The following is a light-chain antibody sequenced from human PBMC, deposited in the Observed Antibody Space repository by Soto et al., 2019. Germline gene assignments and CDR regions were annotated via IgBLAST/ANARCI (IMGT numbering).Light chain of an antibody. CDR3: QQYNSVPVW. CDR1: QGISDN. J-gene: IGKJ1*01. V-gene: IGKV1-27*01. CDR2: AAS. Sequence: DVQMTQSPSSLSASVGDRVTITCRASQGISDNLAWYQQKPGKVPKLLIYAASTLQSGVPSRFSGSGSGTDFTLTISSLQPEDVASYYCQQYNSVPVWFGQGTKVEIK.